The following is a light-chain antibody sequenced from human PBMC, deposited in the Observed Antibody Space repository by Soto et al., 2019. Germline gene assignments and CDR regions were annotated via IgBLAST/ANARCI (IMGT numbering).Light chain of an antibody. Sequence: EIVMAQSSATLSVSPGEIATLSWSASQFISTSLAWYQHKPGQAPRLLISGASTRATGIPDRFSGSGSGTDFTLTISRVEPEDFAVYYCQQYVSLPITFGQGTKLEIK. CDR2: GAS. CDR1: QFISTS. V-gene: IGKV3-20*01. J-gene: IGKJ5*01. CDR3: QQYVSLPIT.